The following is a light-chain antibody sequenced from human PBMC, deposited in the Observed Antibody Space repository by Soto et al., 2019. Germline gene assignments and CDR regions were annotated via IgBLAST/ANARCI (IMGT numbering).Light chain of an antibody. Sequence: DIQMTQSPSSLSASLGDRVTVTCRASQKIHNFVSWYQQKPGQAPKLLIFLASTLESGVPSRFGGSGSGTDFTLTITSLQAEDVAVYYCQQYRSAAPFTFGQGTKLEIK. CDR3: QQYRSAAPFT. J-gene: IGKJ2*01. CDR2: LAS. V-gene: IGKV1-39*01. CDR1: QKIHNF.